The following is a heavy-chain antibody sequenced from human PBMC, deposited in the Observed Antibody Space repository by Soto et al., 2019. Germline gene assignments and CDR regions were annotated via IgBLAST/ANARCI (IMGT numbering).Heavy chain of an antibody. CDR2: IYYSGST. CDR3: ATRTDYYYGSGSLGGMDV. D-gene: IGHD3-10*01. CDR1: GGSISSGVYY. Sequence: QTLPLSGAGSGGSISSGVYYWCWIREPPGKGLEWIGYIYYSGSTYYNPSLKSRVTISVDTSKNQFSLKLNSVTAADTAVYYCATRTDYYYGSGSLGGMDVWGQGTTVTVS. V-gene: IGHV4-31*11. J-gene: IGHJ6*02.